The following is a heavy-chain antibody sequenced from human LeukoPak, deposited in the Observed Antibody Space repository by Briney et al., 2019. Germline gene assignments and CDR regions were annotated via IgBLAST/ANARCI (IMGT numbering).Heavy chain of an antibody. CDR1: GFTFSSYA. D-gene: IGHD4-17*01. CDR3: VKALTTVTTAFDY. J-gene: IGHJ4*02. Sequence: GGSLRLSCSASGFTFSSYAMHWVRQAPGKGLEYVSAISSNGGSTYYADSVKGRFTISRENSKTTLYLQMSSLRAEDTAVYYCVKALTTVTTAFDYWGQGTLVTVSS. V-gene: IGHV3-64D*06. CDR2: ISSNGGST.